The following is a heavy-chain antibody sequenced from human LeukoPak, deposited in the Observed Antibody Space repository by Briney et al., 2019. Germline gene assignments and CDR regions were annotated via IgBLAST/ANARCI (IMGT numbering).Heavy chain of an antibody. CDR2: FYETGKT. Sequence: GGSLRLSCAASGFSFNIYAMSWVRQAPGKGLEWVSTFYETGKTDYADSVKGRFTISRDTSKNTLYLQVNSLRAEDTARYYCAKRGAGSGGLHYWGQGTLVTVSS. CDR1: GFSFNIYA. CDR3: AKRGAGSGGLHY. V-gene: IGHV3-23*01. J-gene: IGHJ4*02. D-gene: IGHD6-19*01.